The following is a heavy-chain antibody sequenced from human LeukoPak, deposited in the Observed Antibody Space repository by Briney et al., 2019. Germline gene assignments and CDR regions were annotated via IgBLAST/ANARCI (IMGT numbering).Heavy chain of an antibody. CDR3: AKFKVFYYFDY. Sequence: GGTLRLSCAASGFTFSSYGMSWVRQAPGKGREWVSAISGSGGSTYYADSVKGRFTISRDNSKNTLYLQMNSLRAEDTAVYYCAKFKVFYYFDYWGQGTLVTVSS. J-gene: IGHJ4*02. CDR1: GFTFSSYG. V-gene: IGHV3-23*01. D-gene: IGHD2/OR15-2a*01. CDR2: ISGSGGST.